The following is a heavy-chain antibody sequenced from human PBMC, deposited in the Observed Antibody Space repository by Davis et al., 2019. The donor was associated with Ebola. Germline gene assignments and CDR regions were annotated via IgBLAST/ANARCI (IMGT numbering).Heavy chain of an antibody. CDR2: IYYSGST. CDR1: GGSISSYY. J-gene: IGHJ4*02. CDR3: ARTMVRGVIRVFDY. Sequence: PSETLSLTCTVSGGSISSYYWSWIRQPPGKGLEWIGYIYYSGSTNYNPSLKSRVTISVDTSKNQFSLKLSSVTAADTAVYYCARTMVRGVIRVFDYWGQGTLVTVSS. D-gene: IGHD3-10*01. V-gene: IGHV4-59*01.